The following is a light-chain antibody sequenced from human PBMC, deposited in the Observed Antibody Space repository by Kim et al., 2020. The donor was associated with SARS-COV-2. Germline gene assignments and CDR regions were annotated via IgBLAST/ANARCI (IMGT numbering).Light chain of an antibody. V-gene: IGKV1-39*01. CDR1: QSISSY. Sequence: DIQMTQSPSSLSASVGDRVTIICRASQSISSYLNWYQQKPGKAPKLLMYTASSLQSGVPSRFSGSVSGTDFTLTISSLQPEDFATYYCQQSYSTPYTFGQGTKLEI. CDR3: QQSYSTPYT. CDR2: TAS. J-gene: IGKJ2*01.